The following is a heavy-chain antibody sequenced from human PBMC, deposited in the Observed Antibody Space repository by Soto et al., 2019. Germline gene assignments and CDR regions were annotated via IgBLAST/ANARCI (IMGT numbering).Heavy chain of an antibody. V-gene: IGHV1-69*05. J-gene: IGHJ6*02. Sequence: QVQLMQSGAEVKKPGSSVKVSCKASVGTFSNSAISWVRQAPGEGLECVGGIIPVLAKPDYAQQIQGRVTISPNESTTSAYLELTSLTTDDTAVYYRERYKDRQRLGGNYCYILDVWGQGTGISVSS. D-gene: IGHD5-12*01. CDR1: VGTFSNSA. CDR3: ERYKDRQRLGGNYCYILDV. CDR2: IIPVLAKP.